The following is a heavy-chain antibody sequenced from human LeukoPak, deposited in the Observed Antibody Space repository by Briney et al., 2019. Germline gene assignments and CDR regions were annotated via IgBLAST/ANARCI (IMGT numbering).Heavy chain of an antibody. V-gene: IGHV1-3*01. Sequence: ASVKVSCKASGYTFTSYAMHWVRQAPGQRLEWMGWINAGNGNTKYSQKFQERVTITRDMSTSTAYMELSSLRSEDTAVYYCAASDIYYYYMDVWGKGTTVTVSS. J-gene: IGHJ6*03. D-gene: IGHD3-9*01. CDR2: INAGNGNT. CDR1: GYTFTSYA. CDR3: AASDIYYYYMDV.